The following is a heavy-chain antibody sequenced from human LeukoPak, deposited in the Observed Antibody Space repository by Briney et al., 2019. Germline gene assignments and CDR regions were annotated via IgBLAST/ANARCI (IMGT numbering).Heavy chain of an antibody. CDR1: GYTFTSYD. V-gene: IGHV1-8*03. CDR2: MNPNSGNT. J-gene: IGHJ3*02. D-gene: IGHD3-3*01. Sequence: GASVEVSCKASGYTFTSYDINWVRQATGQGLEWMGWMNPNSGNTGYAQKFQGRVTITRNTSISTAYMELSSLRSEDTAVYYCAREGPILEWFVSGMNAFDIWGQGTMVTVSS. CDR3: AREGPILEWFVSGMNAFDI.